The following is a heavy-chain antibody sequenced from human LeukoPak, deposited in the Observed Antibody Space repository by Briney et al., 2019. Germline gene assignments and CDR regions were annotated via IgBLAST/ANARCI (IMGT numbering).Heavy chain of an antibody. CDR1: GFTFSSYG. D-gene: IGHD4-11*01. CDR2: ISYDGSNK. J-gene: IGHJ4*02. V-gene: IGHV3-30*03. Sequence: GGSLRLSCAASGFTFSSYGMHWVRQAPGKGLEWVAVISYDGSNKYYADSVQGRFTVSRDNAEDSLYLQMNSLRDEDTAVYYCARDLISGDYTFDYWGQGALVTVSS. CDR3: ARDLISGDYTFDY.